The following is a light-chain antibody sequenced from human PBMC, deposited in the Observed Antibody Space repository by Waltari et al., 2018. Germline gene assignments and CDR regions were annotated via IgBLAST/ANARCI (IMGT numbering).Light chain of an antibody. V-gene: IGLV1-40*01. CDR1: SSNIGAGHD. Sequence: QSMLTQPPSVSGAPGQRVTISCTGSSSNIGAGHDVHWYQVFPGTGPKLLIYGNNNRPSGVPDRFSGPKSGTSASRTITGLQAEDEADYYCHSFDTSLSDGVVFGGGTKVTVL. CDR3: HSFDTSLSDGVV. J-gene: IGLJ3*02. CDR2: GNN.